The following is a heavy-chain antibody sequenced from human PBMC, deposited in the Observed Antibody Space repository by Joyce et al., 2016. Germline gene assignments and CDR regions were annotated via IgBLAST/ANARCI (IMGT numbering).Heavy chain of an antibody. Sequence: EVQLVQSGAEVKKPGEPLNISCQGSGSTFTSFWIGWVRQVPGKGLEWLGIIFPGDSDTRYSPSFEDQVTISDDKSLNTAYLQWNSLKASGTAMYYCVRPPGRVYFFDYWGQGTLVTVSS. CDR3: VRPPGRVYFFDY. D-gene: IGHD1-26*01. J-gene: IGHJ4*02. V-gene: IGHV5-51*01. CDR1: GSTFTSFW. CDR2: IFPGDSDT.